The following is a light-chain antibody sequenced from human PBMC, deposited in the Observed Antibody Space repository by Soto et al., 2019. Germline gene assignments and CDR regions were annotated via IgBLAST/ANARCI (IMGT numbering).Light chain of an antibody. Sequence: AIRMTQSPSSFSASTGDRVTITCRASQGISSYLAWYQQKPGKAPKLLIYAASTLQSGVPSRFTGSGSGTGFTLAISCQQSVYFATYYCEQDYSYPLTFGGGTKVEIK. CDR1: QGISSY. CDR2: AAS. J-gene: IGKJ4*01. V-gene: IGKV1-8*01. CDR3: EQDYSYPLT.